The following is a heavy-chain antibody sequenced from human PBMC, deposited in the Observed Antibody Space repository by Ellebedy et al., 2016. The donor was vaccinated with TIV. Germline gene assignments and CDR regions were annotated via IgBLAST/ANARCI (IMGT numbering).Heavy chain of an antibody. CDR1: GFTFSSYA. V-gene: IGHV3-23*01. CDR3: AKEKELWFRWLDY. CDR2: ISGSGGST. Sequence: GESLKISCAASGFTFSSYAMSWVRQAPGKGLEWVSGISGSGGSTYYADSVKGRFTISRDNSKNTLYLQMNSLRLEDTGVYYCAKEKELWFRWLDYWGQGTLVTVSA. J-gene: IGHJ4*02. D-gene: IGHD5-18*01.